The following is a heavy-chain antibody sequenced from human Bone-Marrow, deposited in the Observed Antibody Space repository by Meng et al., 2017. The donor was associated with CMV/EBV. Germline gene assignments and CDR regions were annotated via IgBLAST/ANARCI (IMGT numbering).Heavy chain of an antibody. D-gene: IGHD2/OR15-2a*01. Sequence: ASVKVSCKASGYTFTGYYMHWVRQAPGQGLEWMGWISPYDGDTNYAPSLQARVTLTADTSTSTAYMDLRSLRSDDTAVYYCATGPTHENFDFWGQGTLVTVSS. CDR1: GYTFTGYY. V-gene: IGHV1-18*04. CDR2: ISPYDGDT. J-gene: IGHJ4*02. CDR3: ATGPTHENFDF.